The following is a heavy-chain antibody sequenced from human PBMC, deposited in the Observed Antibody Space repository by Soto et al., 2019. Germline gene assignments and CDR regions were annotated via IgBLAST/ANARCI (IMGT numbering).Heavy chain of an antibody. Sequence: PSETLSLTCTVSGGSISGYYWNWIRQPPGKGLEYIGHIYYIGTTNYNPSLKSRATISVDTSKNQFSLKLTSLTAADTAVYFCARSGSKSGANPFDIWDQGXMVTVSS. CDR3: ARSGSKSGANPFDI. CDR2: IYYIGTT. J-gene: IGHJ3*02. V-gene: IGHV4-59*01. CDR1: GGSISGYY. D-gene: IGHD5-12*01.